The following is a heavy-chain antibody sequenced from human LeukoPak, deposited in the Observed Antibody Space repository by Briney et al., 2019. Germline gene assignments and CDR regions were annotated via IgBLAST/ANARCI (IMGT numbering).Heavy chain of an antibody. CDR2: ISGSGGST. J-gene: IGHJ6*03. CDR3: AKGFGGSYYVYYYYYMDV. Sequence: SGGSLRLSCAASGFTFSSYAMSWVRQAPGKGLEWVSAISGSGGSTYYADSVKGRFTISRDNAKNTLYLQMNSLRAEDTAVYYCAKGFGGSYYVYYYYYMDVWGKETTVTVSS. D-gene: IGHD1-26*01. V-gene: IGHV3-23*01. CDR1: GFTFSSYA.